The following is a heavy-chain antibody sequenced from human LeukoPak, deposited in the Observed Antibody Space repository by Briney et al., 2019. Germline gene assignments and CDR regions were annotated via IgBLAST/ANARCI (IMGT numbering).Heavy chain of an antibody. V-gene: IGHV4-59*01. CDR2: IYYSGST. CDR3: ARDPLLDY. Sequence: SETLSLTCTVSGGSINSYYWSWIRQPPGKGLEWIGYIYYSGSTNYNPSLKSRVTISIDTSKNQFSLKLSSVTAADTAVYYCARDPLLDYWGQGTLVTVSS. J-gene: IGHJ4*02. CDR1: GGSINSYY.